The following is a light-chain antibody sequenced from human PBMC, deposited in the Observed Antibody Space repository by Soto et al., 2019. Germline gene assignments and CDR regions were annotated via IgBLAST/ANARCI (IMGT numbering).Light chain of an antibody. CDR3: QQYESSWT. Sequence: EIVLTQSPGTLSLSPGERATLSCRASQSISSTFLAWYQHKPGQAPRVLIYGASRRATGIPDRFSGSGSGTDFILTINRLEPEDFAVYYCQQYESSWTFGQGTKVE. J-gene: IGKJ1*01. CDR1: QSISSTF. CDR2: GAS. V-gene: IGKV3-20*01.